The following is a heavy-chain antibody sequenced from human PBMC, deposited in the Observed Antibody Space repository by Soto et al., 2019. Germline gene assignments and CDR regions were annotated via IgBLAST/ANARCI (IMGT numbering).Heavy chain of an antibody. J-gene: IGHJ6*02. CDR3: ARDYSMTTVTTGYYYGMDV. Sequence: GGSLRLSCAESGFTFSSYGMHWVRRAPGKGLEWVAVICYDGSNKYYADSVKGRFTISRDNSKNTLYLQMNSLRAEDTAVYYCARDYSMTTVTTGYYYGMDVWGQGTTVTVSS. CDR2: ICYDGSNK. V-gene: IGHV3-33*01. D-gene: IGHD4-17*01. CDR1: GFTFSSYG.